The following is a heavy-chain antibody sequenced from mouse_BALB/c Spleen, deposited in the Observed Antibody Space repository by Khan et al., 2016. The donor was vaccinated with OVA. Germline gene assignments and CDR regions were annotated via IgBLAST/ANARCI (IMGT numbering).Heavy chain of an antibody. J-gene: IGHJ3*01. V-gene: IGHV5-6*02. CDR1: GFSFSSYG. Sequence: EVMLVESGGDLVKPGGSLKLSCAASGFSFSSYGMSWVRQTPDKRLEWVATISSAGDYTYYPDNVKGRFTFSRDNANNTLYLQLSSLKSEDTAMFYCASNLTGSFAYWGQGTLVTVSA. CDR2: ISSAGDYT. D-gene: IGHD4-1*01. CDR3: ASNLTGSFAY.